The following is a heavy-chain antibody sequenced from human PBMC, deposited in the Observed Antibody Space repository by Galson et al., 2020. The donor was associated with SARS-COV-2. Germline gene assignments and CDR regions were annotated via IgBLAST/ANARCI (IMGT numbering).Heavy chain of an antibody. J-gene: IGHJ6*02. D-gene: IGHD3-3*01. CDR1: GGTFSSYA. Sequence: SVTVSCKASGGTFSSYAISWVRQAPGQGLEWMGGIIPIFGTANYAQKFQGRVTITADESTSTAYMELSSLRSEDTAVYYCARVPSGYSTYYYYYGMDVWGQGTTVTVSS. CDR2: IIPIFGTA. V-gene: IGHV1-69*13. CDR3: ARVPSGYSTYYYYYGMDV.